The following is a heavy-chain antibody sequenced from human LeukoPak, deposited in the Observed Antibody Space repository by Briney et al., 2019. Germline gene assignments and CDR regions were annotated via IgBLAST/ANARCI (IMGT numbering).Heavy chain of an antibody. CDR2: IYSGDTT. D-gene: IGHD5-12*01. J-gene: IGHJ4*02. Sequence: PGGSLRLSCAVSGFTVSGNYMSWVRQAPGKGLEWVSLIYSGDTTLYADSVKGRFTISRDISKNTLYLQMNSLRAEDTAVYYCARDTADIVATTPNYWGQGTLVTVSS. CDR1: GFTVSGNY. V-gene: IGHV3-53*01. CDR3: ARDTADIVATTPNY.